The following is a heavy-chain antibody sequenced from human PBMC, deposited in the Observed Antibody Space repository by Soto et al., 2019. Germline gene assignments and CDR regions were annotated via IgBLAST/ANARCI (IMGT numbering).Heavy chain of an antibody. Sequence: GGSLRLSCAASGFTFSDYYMSWIRQAPGKGLEWVSYISSSGSTIYYADSVKGRFTISRDNAKNSLYLQMNSLRAEDTAVYYCARDSHYRYYYYYYMDVWGKGTTVTVSS. J-gene: IGHJ6*03. CDR3: ARDSHYRYYYYYYMDV. D-gene: IGHD3-10*01. CDR2: ISSSGSTI. V-gene: IGHV3-11*01. CDR1: GFTFSDYY.